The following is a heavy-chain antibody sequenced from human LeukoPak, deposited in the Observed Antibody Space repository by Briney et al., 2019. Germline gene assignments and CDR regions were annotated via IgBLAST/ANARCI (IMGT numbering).Heavy chain of an antibody. CDR2: IKSKSDGGTT. CDR1: GFTFSNAW. CDR3: AKGLEAYYDFWSGYTPHYYYGMDV. D-gene: IGHD3-3*01. Sequence: GGSLRLSCATSGFTFSNAWMNWVRQAPGKGLEWVGRIKSKSDGGTTDYAAPVKGRFTISRDDSKNTLYLQMNSLKTEDTAVYYCAKGLEAYYDFWSGYTPHYYYGMDVWGQGTTVTVSS. J-gene: IGHJ6*02. V-gene: IGHV3-15*01.